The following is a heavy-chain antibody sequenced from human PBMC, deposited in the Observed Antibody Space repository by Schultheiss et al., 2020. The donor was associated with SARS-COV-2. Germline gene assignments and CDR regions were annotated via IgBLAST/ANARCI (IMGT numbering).Heavy chain of an antibody. Sequence: LRLSCAVYGGSFSGYYWSWIRQPPGKGLEWIGSIYYSGSTYYNPSLKSRLTISVDTSRNQFSLKLSSMTAADTAVYYCARAKRQWNLLPFNTFDIWGPGTLVNVSS. CDR2: IYYSGST. J-gene: IGHJ3*02. CDR1: GGSFSGYY. V-gene: IGHV4-34*09. D-gene: IGHD1-26*01. CDR3: ARAKRQWNLLPFNTFDI.